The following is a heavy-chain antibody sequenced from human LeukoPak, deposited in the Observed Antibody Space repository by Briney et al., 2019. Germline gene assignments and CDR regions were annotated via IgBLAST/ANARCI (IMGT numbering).Heavy chain of an antibody. D-gene: IGHD2-2*01. J-gene: IGHJ4*02. Sequence: PGRSLRLSCAASGFTFSSYGMHWVRQAPGKGLEWVAVIWYDGSNKYYADSVEGRFTISRDNSKNTLYLQMNSLRAEDTAVYYCARELYCSSTSCHPELFDYWGQGTLVTVSS. CDR3: ARELYCSSTSCHPELFDY. CDR1: GFTFSSYG. CDR2: IWYDGSNK. V-gene: IGHV3-33*01.